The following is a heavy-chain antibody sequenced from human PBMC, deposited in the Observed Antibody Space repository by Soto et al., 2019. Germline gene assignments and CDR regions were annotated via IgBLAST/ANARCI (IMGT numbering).Heavy chain of an antibody. CDR2: IKEDGSET. V-gene: IGHV3-7*05. CDR3: AGEVLVWFGEFLEDYYYHGMDV. CDR1: GFTLSSYW. D-gene: IGHD3-10*01. Sequence: EVQVVESGGGLVQPGGSLRLSCAASGFTLSSYWMTWVRQAPGKGLEWVANIKEDGSETYYVDSVKGRFTISRDNAKNSLYLQLNSLRAEDTAVYYCAGEVLVWFGEFLEDYYYHGMDVWGQGTTVTVSS. J-gene: IGHJ6*02.